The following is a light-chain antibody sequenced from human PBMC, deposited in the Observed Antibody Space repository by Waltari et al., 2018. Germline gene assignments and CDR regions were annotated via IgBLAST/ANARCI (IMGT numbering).Light chain of an antibody. CDR3: QQYYSSPVT. CDR1: QSVLTRSDNTNY. V-gene: IGKV4-1*01. CDR2: WAP. Sequence: DIVMTQSPDSLAVSLGERATINCKSRQSVLTRSDNTNYLGWYQQKPGLPPKLLIYWAPTRESGVPDRFSGSGSGTDFTLTISSLQAEDVAVYYCQQYYSSPVTFGQGTRLEIK. J-gene: IGKJ5*01.